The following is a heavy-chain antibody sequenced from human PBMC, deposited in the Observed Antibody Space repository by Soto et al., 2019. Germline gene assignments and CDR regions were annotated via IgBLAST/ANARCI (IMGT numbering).Heavy chain of an antibody. D-gene: IGHD1-1*01. CDR1: GDSISSADYY. CDR3: ARDLWVEPELYYYGMDV. J-gene: IGHJ6*02. CDR2: IFYSGTT. V-gene: IGHV4-30-4*01. Sequence: SLTCTVSGDSISSADYYWSWIRQTPGKGLEWIGHIFYSGTTYYNPSLKSRLTISVDTSKNHFSLRLTSVTAADTAVYYCARDLWVEPELYYYGMDVWGQGTTVTSP.